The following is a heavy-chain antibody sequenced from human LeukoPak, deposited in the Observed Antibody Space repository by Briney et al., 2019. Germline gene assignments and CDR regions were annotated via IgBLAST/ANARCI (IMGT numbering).Heavy chain of an antibody. Sequence: GGSLRLSCAASGLAFSAYKMHWVRQAPRKGLVWVSRISTDGYTTDYADFVQGRFTASRDNTKNTWSLVMNSLRAEDTAVYYCVVGGSPGYWGQGTLVTVSS. J-gene: IGHJ4*02. CDR3: VVGGSPGY. D-gene: IGHD2-15*01. CDR1: GLAFSAYK. CDR2: ISTDGYTT. V-gene: IGHV3-74*01.